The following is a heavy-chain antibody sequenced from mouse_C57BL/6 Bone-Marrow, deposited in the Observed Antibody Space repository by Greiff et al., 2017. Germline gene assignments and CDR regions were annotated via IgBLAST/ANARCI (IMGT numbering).Heavy chain of an antibody. CDR2: LFPGSGST. CDR3: ASDYYYGSSYFDY. V-gene: IGHV1-56*01. Sequence: QVQLQQSGPELVRPGASVKISCKAPGYTFTSHWMQWVRQRPGPGLEWIGELFPGSGSTYYNEKFKGTATLTVDTSSSTAYMQLSSLTSEDSAVYFCASDYYYGSSYFDYWGQGTTLTVSS. D-gene: IGHD1-1*01. J-gene: IGHJ2*01. CDR1: GYTFTSHW.